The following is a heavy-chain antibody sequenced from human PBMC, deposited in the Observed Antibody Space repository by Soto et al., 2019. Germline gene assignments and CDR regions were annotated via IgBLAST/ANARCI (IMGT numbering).Heavy chain of an antibody. CDR3: AREIEYYYYMDV. CDR1: SGSISSSNW. J-gene: IGHJ6*03. V-gene: IGHV4-4*02. CDR2: IYHSGST. Sequence: PSETLSLTCAVSSGSISSSNWWSWVRQPPGKGLEWIGEIYHSGSTNYIPSLKSRVTISVDKSKNQFSLKLSSVTAADTAVYYCAREIEYYYYMDVWGKGTTVTVSS.